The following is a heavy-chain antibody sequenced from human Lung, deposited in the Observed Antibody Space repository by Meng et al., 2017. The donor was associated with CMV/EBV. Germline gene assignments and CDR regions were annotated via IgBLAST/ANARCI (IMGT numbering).Heavy chain of an antibody. CDR2: ISGSGGST. Sequence: GESLKISCVASGLTSSSHPMTWVRQAPGKGLEWVSSISGSGGSTYSADSVQGRFTISRDNSKNTLYLQMSALRDEDTALYYCARGGPVAGKNWFDRWGQGTLVTVSS. CDR3: ARGGPVAGKNWFDR. CDR1: GLTSSSHP. D-gene: IGHD6-19*01. V-gene: IGHV3-23*01. J-gene: IGHJ5*02.